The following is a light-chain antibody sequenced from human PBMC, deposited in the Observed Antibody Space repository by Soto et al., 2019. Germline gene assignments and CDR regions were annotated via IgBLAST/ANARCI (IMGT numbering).Light chain of an antibody. J-gene: IGKJ4*01. CDR3: QQRSNWPPVT. CDR2: DAS. Sequence: EIVLTQSPATLSLSPGERATLSCRASQSVSSYLAWYQQKPGQAPRLLIYDASNRATGIPARFSGSGSGTDFTLTIRRLEPEDFAIYYCQQRSNWPPVTFGGGPKVEIK. V-gene: IGKV3-11*01. CDR1: QSVSSY.